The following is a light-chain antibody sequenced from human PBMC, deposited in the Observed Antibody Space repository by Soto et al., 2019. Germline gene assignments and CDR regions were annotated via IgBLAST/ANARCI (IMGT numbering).Light chain of an antibody. J-gene: IGKJ4*01. Sequence: DIQLTQSPSTLSASVGERVTITCRASQTVNTWLAWYQHKPGKAPKLLIYDASGLETGVPSRFSGFSSGTEFTLTISSLQPDDFATYFCQQYNSYSPEGLTFGGGTKVEI. CDR3: QQYNSYSPEGLT. CDR2: DAS. V-gene: IGKV1-5*01. CDR1: QTVNTW.